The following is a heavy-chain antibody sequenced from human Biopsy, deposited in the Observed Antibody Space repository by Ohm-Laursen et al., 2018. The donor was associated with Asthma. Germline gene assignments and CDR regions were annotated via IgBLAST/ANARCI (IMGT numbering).Heavy chain of an antibody. D-gene: IGHD3-3*01. V-gene: IGHV3-30*18. CDR1: GFTFSSYG. J-gene: IGHJ6*02. CDR2: ISYDGSNK. Sequence: SLRLSCTASGFTFSSYGMYWVRQAPGKGLEWVAVISYDGSNKYYADSVKGRFTITRDNSKNTLYLQMNSLRAEDTAVYYCAKDTEGRYDFWSGLSYNYYGMDVWGQGTTVTVSS. CDR3: AKDTEGRYDFWSGLSYNYYGMDV.